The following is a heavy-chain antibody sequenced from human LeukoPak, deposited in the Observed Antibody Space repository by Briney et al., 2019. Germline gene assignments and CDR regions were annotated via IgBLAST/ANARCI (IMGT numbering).Heavy chain of an antibody. D-gene: IGHD2-2*01. CDR3: VRESRRYQLPGLNDYYYMDV. Sequence: PGGSLRLSCAASGFTFSNYWMSWVRQAPGKGLEWVANIKQDGSEKYYVDSVKGRFTISRDIAKNSLYLQMNSLRAEDTAVYYCVRESRRYQLPGLNDYYYMDVWGKGTTVTVSS. V-gene: IGHV3-7*01. CDR2: IKQDGSEK. J-gene: IGHJ6*03. CDR1: GFTFSNYW.